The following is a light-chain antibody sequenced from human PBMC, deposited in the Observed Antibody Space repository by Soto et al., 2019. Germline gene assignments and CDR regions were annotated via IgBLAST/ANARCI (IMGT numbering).Light chain of an antibody. V-gene: IGKV3-15*01. CDR1: QSISSK. CDR2: GAV. J-gene: IGKJ1*01. CDR3: QQYNNWLSWT. Sequence: EVVMTQSPAVLSVSPGETATLSCRASQSISSKLAWYQQKPGQAPRLLIYGAVTRATGIPARFSGSGSTTDFTLTISSLHSEDCAVYYSQQYNNWLSWTFGQGTKVEIK.